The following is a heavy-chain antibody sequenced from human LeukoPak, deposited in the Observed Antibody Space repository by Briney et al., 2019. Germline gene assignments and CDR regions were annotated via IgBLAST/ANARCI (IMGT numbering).Heavy chain of an antibody. V-gene: IGHV4-59*01. CDR2: IYYSGST. D-gene: IGHD3-10*01. CDR3: ARDTRDYGSGNYQIFGMYYYYGMDV. CDR1: GGSISSYY. Sequence: AETLSLTCTVSGGSISSYYWSWIRQPPGKGLEWIGYIYYSGSTNYNPSLKSRVTISVDTSKNQFSLKLSSVTAADTAVYYCARDTRDYGSGNYQIFGMYYYYGMDVWGQGTTVTVSS. J-gene: IGHJ6*02.